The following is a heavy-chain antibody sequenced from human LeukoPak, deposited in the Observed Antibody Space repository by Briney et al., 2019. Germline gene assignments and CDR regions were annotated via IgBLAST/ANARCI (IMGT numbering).Heavy chain of an antibody. CDR3: ARGRVFLDY. V-gene: IGHV3-33*01. CDR1: GFTFSSYG. Sequence: GRSLRLSCAASGFTFSSYGMHWVRQAPGKGLEWMAVIWYDGSNKYYADSVKGRFTISRDNSKNTLYLQMNSLRAEDTAVYYCARGRVFLDYWGQGTLVTVSS. CDR2: IWYDGSNK. J-gene: IGHJ4*02.